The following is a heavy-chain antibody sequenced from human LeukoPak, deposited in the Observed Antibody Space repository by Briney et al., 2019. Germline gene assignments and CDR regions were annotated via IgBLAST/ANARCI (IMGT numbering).Heavy chain of an antibody. J-gene: IGHJ4*02. D-gene: IGHD3-10*01. Sequence: ASVRVSCKTSGYSFTDYYIHWVRQAPGQGLEWMGWINTKSGRTSSARKFQGRVTMTTDTSTSTAYMELRSLRSDDTAVYYCARDNRVVRGVIITRHFDYWGQGTLVTVSS. V-gene: IGHV1-2*02. CDR2: INTKSGRT. CDR1: GYSFTDYY. CDR3: ARDNRVVRGVIITRHFDY.